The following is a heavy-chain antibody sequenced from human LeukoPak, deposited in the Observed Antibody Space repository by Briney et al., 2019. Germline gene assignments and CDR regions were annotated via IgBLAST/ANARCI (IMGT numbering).Heavy chain of an antibody. CDR1: GGTFSSYA. V-gene: IGHV1-69*13. CDR2: IIPIFGTA. J-gene: IGHJ5*02. D-gene: IGHD2-2*01. CDR3: ARKTVVVPAAILGWFDP. Sequence: SVKVSCKAAGGTFSSYAISWVRQAPGQGLDWMGGIIPIFGTANYAQKFQGRVTITADEFTSTAYMELSSLRSEDTAVYSCARKTVVVPAAILGWFDPWGQGTLVTVSS.